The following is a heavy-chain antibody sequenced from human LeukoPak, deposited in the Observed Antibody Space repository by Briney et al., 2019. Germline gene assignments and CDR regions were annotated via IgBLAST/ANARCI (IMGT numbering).Heavy chain of an antibody. Sequence: SETLSLTCTVSGGSISSSSSYWGWIRQPPGRGLEWIGSIYYSGSTYYNPSLKSRVTISVDTSKNQFSLKLSSVTAADTAVYYCARAPKLRYFDWSPNAFDIWGQGTMVTVSS. J-gene: IGHJ3*02. CDR3: ARAPKLRYFDWSPNAFDI. D-gene: IGHD3-9*01. CDR2: IYYSGST. CDR1: GGSISSSSSY. V-gene: IGHV4-39*07.